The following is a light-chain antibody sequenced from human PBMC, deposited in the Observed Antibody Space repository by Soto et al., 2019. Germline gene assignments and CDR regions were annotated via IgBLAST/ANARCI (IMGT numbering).Light chain of an antibody. CDR2: EVN. Sequence: QSVLTQPASVSGSPGQSITISCTGTSXDVGGYDYVSWYQLHPGKAPKLMVFEVNNRPSGVSDRFSGSNSGNTASLTISGLQAEDEADYYCTSYSRYRVLVFGGGTKVTVL. J-gene: IGLJ3*02. V-gene: IGLV2-14*01. CDR3: TSYSRYRVLV. CDR1: SXDVGGYDY.